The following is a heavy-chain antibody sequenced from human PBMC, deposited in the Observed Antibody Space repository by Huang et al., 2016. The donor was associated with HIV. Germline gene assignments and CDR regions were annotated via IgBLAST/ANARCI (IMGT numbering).Heavy chain of an antibody. CDR1: GGSFSGYY. D-gene: IGHD6-19*01. J-gene: IGHJ4*02. Sequence: QVQLRQWGAGLVKPSATLSLTCAVYGGSFSGYYWTWIRQSPGKGLEWIGEINHIGKTNYKPSLESRVTISKDTAKNQFSLQLTSVSAADTGVYFCAREKAADSAWYGVYYFDYWGEGALVTVTS. CDR3: AREKAADSAWYGVYYFDY. V-gene: IGHV4-34*01. CDR2: INHIGKT.